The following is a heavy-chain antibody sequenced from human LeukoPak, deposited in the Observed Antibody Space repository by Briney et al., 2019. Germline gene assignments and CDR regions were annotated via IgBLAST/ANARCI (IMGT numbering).Heavy chain of an antibody. CDR3: AKDEATSGGGLAS. J-gene: IGHJ4*02. CDR1: GFSVSGTH. CDR2: MYTGGTT. V-gene: IGHV3-53*01. Sequence: PGGSLRLSCAASGFSVSGTHMSCVRQAPGKGLEWVSAMYTGGTTYYADSVQGRFTIYRDNSKNTLYLQMNSLRAEDTAVYYCAKDEATSGGGLASWGQGTLVTVSS. D-gene: IGHD3-16*01.